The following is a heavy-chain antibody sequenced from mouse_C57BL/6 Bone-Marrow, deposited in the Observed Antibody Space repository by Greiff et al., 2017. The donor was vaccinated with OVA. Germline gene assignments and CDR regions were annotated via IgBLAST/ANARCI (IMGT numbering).Heavy chain of an antibody. CDR3: ARPPYGNRFAY. CDR2: ISSGGSYT. Sequence: EVMLVESGGDLVKPGGSLKLSCAASGFTFSSYGMSWVRQTPDKRLEWVATISSGGSYTYYPDSVKGRFTISRDNAKNTLYLQLSSLTSEDTAMYYCARPPYGNRFAYWGQGTLVTVSA. CDR1: GFTFSSYG. J-gene: IGHJ3*01. V-gene: IGHV5-6*01. D-gene: IGHD2-1*01.